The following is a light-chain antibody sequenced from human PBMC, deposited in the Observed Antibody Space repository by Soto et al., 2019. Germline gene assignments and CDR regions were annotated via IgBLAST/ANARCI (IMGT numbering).Light chain of an antibody. V-gene: IGKV1-39*01. CDR3: QQTYSFPLT. CDR2: TAS. CDR1: QGISGY. Sequence: DIQMTQSPSSLSASVGDRVTISCRASQGISGYLSWFQQKPGEAPKLLIYTASTLQSGVPIRFSGAGSRTHFSLTISGLQPEDSATYYCQQTYSFPLTFGQGTRVDIK. J-gene: IGKJ1*01.